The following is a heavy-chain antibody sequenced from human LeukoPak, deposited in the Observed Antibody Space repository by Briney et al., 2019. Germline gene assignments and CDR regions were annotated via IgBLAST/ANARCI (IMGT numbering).Heavy chain of an antibody. Sequence: ASVKVSCKASGYTFNSYDIHWVRQAPGQRPEWMGGINSGSGRTKYLQKLQGRVTITRDTSANTAFMELSSLRSEDTAVYYCARESGRYQDFFENWGQGTLVTVSS. CDR2: INSGSGRT. J-gene: IGHJ4*02. V-gene: IGHV1-3*04. CDR3: ARESGRYQDFFEN. D-gene: IGHD1-26*01. CDR1: GYTFNSYD.